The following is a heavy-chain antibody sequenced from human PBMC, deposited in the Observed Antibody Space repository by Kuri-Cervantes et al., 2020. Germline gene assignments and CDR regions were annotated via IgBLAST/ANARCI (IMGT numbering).Heavy chain of an antibody. V-gene: IGHV4-4*07. CDR3: ARPHKYYGSGSYYH. J-gene: IGHJ5*02. D-gene: IGHD3-10*01. Sequence: GSLRLSCTVSGGSISSYYWSWIRQPAGKGLEWIGRIYTSGSTNYDPSLKSRVTISVDTSKNQFSLKLSSVTAADTAVYYCARPHKYYGSGSYYHWGQGTLVTVSS. CDR2: IYTSGST. CDR1: GGSISSYY.